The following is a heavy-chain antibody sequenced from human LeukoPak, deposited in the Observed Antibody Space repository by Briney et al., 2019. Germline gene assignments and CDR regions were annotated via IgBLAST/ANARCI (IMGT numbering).Heavy chain of an antibody. Sequence: GGSLRLSCAASGFDIIDNYMTWVRQAPGKGLEWVSVIYVGGTTHYADSVKGRFTISRDIYKNTLYLQMNSPRVEDTAVYYCARGSSSGYHYLDYWGQGALVTVSS. D-gene: IGHD3-22*01. J-gene: IGHJ4*02. CDR3: ARGSSSGYHYLDY. V-gene: IGHV3-53*01. CDR1: GFDIIDNY. CDR2: IYVGGTT.